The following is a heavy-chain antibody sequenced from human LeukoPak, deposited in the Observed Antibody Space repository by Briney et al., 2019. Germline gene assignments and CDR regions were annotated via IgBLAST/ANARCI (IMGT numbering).Heavy chain of an antibody. CDR1: GYTFTSYY. CDR3: ARDQVAYYDSSGYYYFDY. V-gene: IGHV1-46*01. Sequence: ASVKVSCKASGYTFTSYYMHWVRQAPGQGLEWMGVINPSGGSTSYAQKFRGRVTMTRDMSTSTVYMELSSLRSEDTAVYYCARDQVAYYDSSGYYYFDYWGQGTLVTVSS. D-gene: IGHD3-22*01. CDR2: INPSGGST. J-gene: IGHJ4*02.